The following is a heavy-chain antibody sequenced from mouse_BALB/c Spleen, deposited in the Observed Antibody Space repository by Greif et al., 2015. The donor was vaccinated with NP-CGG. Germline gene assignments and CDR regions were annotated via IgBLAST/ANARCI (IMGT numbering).Heavy chain of an antibody. J-gene: IGHJ2*01. CDR2: IRNKANGYTT. Sequence: EVQLVESGGGLVQPGGSLRLSCATSGFTFTDYYMSWVRQPPVKALEWLGFIRNKANGYTTEYSASVKGRFTISRDNSQRILYLQMNTLRAEGSAPYYCARGGIYYDYWGQGPTPTVSS. CDR1: GFTFTDYY. D-gene: IGHD1-1*01. V-gene: IGHV7-3*02. CDR3: ARGGIYYDY.